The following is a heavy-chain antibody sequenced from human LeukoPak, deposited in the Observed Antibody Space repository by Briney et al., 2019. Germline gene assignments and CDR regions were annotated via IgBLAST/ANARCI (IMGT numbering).Heavy chain of an antibody. CDR1: GFTFSNYP. J-gene: IGHJ3*02. Sequence: GGSLRLSCAASGFTFSNYPMSWVRQAPGKGLVWVSAISGSGGNTYYADSVKGQFTISRDNSKNTLYLQANSRRAEDTAVYYCANTGSTISPQFAFDIWGQGTMVTVSS. V-gene: IGHV3-23*01. CDR2: ISGSGGNT. D-gene: IGHD4/OR15-4a*01. CDR3: ANTGSTISPQFAFDI.